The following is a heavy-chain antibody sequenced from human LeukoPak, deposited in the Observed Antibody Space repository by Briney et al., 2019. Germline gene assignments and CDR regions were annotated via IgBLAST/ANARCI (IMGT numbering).Heavy chain of an antibody. D-gene: IGHD3-10*01. J-gene: IGHJ3*02. CDR1: GYRFTTYW. CDR3: ARHRDGSGSYFDAFDI. Sequence: GESLKISCKGSGYRFTTYWIGWVRQMPGKGLEWMGIIYPGDSDTRYSPSFQGQVTISADKSISTAYLQWSSLKASDTAMYYCARHRDGSGSYFDAFDIWGQGTMVTVSS. V-gene: IGHV5-51*01. CDR2: IYPGDSDT.